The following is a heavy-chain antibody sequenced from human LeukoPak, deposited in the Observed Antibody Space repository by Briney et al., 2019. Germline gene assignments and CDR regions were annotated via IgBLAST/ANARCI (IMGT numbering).Heavy chain of an antibody. CDR2: INHRGST. V-gene: IGHV4-34*01. CDR1: GGSFSGYY. CDR3: ARVITGTTSGDY. J-gene: IGHJ4*02. D-gene: IGHD1-7*01. Sequence: PSETLSLTCAVYGGSFSGYYWSWIRQPPGKGLEWIGEINHRGSTNYNPSLKSRVTISVDTSKNQFSLKLSSVTAADTAVYCCARVITGTTSGDYWGQGTLVTVSS.